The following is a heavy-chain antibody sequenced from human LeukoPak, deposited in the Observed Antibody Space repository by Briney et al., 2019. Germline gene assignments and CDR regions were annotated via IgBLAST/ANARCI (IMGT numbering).Heavy chain of an antibody. Sequence: ASVKVSCKASGYTFTGYYMHWVRQAPGQGLEWMGWINPNSGGTNYAQKLQGRVTMTTDTSTSTAYMELRSLRSDDTAVYYCARIKTYYDILTGYSPTYMDVWGKGTTVTISS. CDR1: GYTFTGYY. CDR2: INPNSGGT. D-gene: IGHD3-9*01. J-gene: IGHJ6*03. CDR3: ARIKTYYDILTGYSPTYMDV. V-gene: IGHV1-2*02.